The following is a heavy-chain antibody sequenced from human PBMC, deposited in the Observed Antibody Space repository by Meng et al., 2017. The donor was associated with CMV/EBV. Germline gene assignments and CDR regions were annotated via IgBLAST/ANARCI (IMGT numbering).Heavy chain of an antibody. CDR3: ARIAAAGRFDY. D-gene: IGHD6-13*01. V-gene: IGHV2-5*02. Sequence: QITTKQSGPTMVTPPQTLTLTCTFSGFSLSTSGVGVVWFRQPPGKALEWLALIYWDDDKRYSPSLKSRLTITKDTSKNQVVLTMTNMDPVDTATYYCARIAAAGRFDYWGQGTLVTASS. CDR2: IYWDDDK. CDR1: GFSLSTSGVG. J-gene: IGHJ4*02.